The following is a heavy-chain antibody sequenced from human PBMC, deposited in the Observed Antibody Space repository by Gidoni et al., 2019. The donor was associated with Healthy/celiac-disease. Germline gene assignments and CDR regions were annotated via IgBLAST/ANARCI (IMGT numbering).Heavy chain of an antibody. CDR1: GRSISSSSYY. CDR3: ARRAVVTPDFDY. Sequence: QLQLQESGPGLVTPSETLSLTCTVPGRSISSSSYYWGWIRQPPGKGLEWIGSIYYSGSTYYNPSLKSRVTISVDTSKNQFSLKLSSVTAADTAVYYCARRAVVTPDFDYWGQGTLVTVSS. J-gene: IGHJ4*02. V-gene: IGHV4-39*01. D-gene: IGHD2-21*02. CDR2: IYYSGST.